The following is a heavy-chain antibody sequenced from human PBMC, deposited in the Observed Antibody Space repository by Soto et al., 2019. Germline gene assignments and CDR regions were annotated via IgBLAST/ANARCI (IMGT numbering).Heavy chain of an antibody. CDR3: ARGAYCGGDCYRKYYYYYYGMDV. J-gene: IGHJ6*02. Sequence: ASVKVSCKASGYTFTSYDINWVRQATGQGLEWMGWMNPNSGNTGYAQKFQGRVTMTRNTSISTAYVELSSLRSEDTAVYYCARGAYCGGDCYRKYYYYYYGMDVWGQGTTVTVSS. D-gene: IGHD2-21*02. CDR1: GYTFTSYD. CDR2: MNPNSGNT. V-gene: IGHV1-8*01.